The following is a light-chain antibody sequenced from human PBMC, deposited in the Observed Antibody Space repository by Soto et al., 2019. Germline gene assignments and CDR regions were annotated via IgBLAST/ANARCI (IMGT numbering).Light chain of an antibody. CDR2: DAS. V-gene: IGKV3-11*01. CDR3: QQRSSWPLT. J-gene: IGKJ4*01. Sequence: EIVLTQSPATLSLPPGERATLSCRASQSVSSNLAWYQQKPGQAPRLLIYDASNRATGIPARFSGSGSGTDFTLTISSLEPEDFAVYYCQQRSSWPLTFGGGTKVDIK. CDR1: QSVSSN.